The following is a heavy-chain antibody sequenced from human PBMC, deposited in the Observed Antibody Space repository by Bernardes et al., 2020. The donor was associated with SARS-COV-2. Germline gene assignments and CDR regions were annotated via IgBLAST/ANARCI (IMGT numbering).Heavy chain of an antibody. CDR3: ARVKGDCSSTSCYLVSRNAFDI. CDR2: IYYSGST. J-gene: IGHJ3*02. D-gene: IGHD2-2*01. Sequence: SETLSLTCTVSGGSISSYYWSWIRQPPGKGLEWIGYIYYSGSTNYNPSLKSRVTISVDTSKNQFSLKLSSVTAADTAVYYCARVKGDCSSTSCYLVSRNAFDIWGQGTMVTVSS. CDR1: GGSISSYY. V-gene: IGHV4-59*01.